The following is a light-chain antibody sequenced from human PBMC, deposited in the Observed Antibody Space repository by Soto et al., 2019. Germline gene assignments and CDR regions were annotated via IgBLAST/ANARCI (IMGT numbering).Light chain of an antibody. Sequence: DIQLTQSPSSVSASVGDSLNITCRASQDIEKWLAWYQQKPGRAPKVLIYAASHLESWVPSRFSGSGAGTEFSLTISSLQTEDFATYFCHQAGTFPFTFGPGTKVDIK. V-gene: IGKV1-12*01. CDR3: HQAGTFPFT. J-gene: IGKJ3*01. CDR1: QDIEKW. CDR2: AAS.